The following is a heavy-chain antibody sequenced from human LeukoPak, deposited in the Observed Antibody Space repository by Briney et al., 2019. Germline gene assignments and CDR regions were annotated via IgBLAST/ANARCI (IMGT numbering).Heavy chain of an antibody. J-gene: IGHJ5*02. D-gene: IGHD5-24*01. V-gene: IGHV4-39*01. CDR2: IYYSGST. CDR1: GGSISSSSYY. Sequence: SETLSLTCTVSGGSISSSSYYWGWIRQPPGKGLEWIGSIYYSGSTYYNPSLKSRVTISVDTSKNQFSLKLSSVTAADTAVYYRARSWLPENWFDPWGQGTLVTVSS. CDR3: ARSWLPENWFDP.